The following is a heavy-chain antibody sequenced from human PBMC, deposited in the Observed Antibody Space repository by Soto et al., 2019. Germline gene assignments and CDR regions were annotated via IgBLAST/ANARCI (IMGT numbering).Heavy chain of an antibody. D-gene: IGHD2-15*01. V-gene: IGHV4-34*01. CDR1: GGSFSGYY. CDR3: ARYCSGGSSYKYWFDP. J-gene: IGHJ5*02. CDR2: INHSGST. Sequence: SETLSFTCAFYGGSFSGYYWSWIRQPPGKGLEWIGEINHSGSTNYNPSLKSRVTISVDTSKNQFSLKLSSVTAADTAVYYCARYCSGGSSYKYWFDPWGQGTMVTVSS.